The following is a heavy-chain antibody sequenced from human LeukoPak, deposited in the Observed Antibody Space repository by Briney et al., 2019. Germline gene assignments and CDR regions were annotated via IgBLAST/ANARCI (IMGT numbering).Heavy chain of an antibody. V-gene: IGHV1-69*13. Sequence: ASVKVSCKASGGTFSSYAISWVRQAPGQGFEWMGGIIPIFGTANCAQKFQGKVTITADESTSTAYMELSSLRSEDTAIYYCARGWDYDSGGRPTAYVYWGQGTLVTVSS. CDR2: IIPIFGTA. D-gene: IGHD3-22*01. J-gene: IGHJ4*02. CDR3: ARGWDYDSGGRPTAYVY. CDR1: GGTFSSYA.